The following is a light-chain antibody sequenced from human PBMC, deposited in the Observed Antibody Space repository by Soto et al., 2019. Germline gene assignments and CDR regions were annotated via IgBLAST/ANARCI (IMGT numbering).Light chain of an antibody. J-gene: IGKJ3*01. Sequence: EIVLTQSPGTLSLSPGESATLSCRASQSISSSFFAWYQHKPGQAPSLLLYGTSNRATGIPDRFSGSGSGTDFTLTISRLEPEDFAVYYCQQYGSSPFTFGPGTKVDIK. CDR3: QQYGSSPFT. CDR1: QSISSSF. CDR2: GTS. V-gene: IGKV3-20*01.